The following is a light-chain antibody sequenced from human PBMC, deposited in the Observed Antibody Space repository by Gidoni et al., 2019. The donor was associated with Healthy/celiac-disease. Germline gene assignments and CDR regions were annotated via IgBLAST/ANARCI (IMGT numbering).Light chain of an antibody. CDR3: QQYYSTPFT. CDR2: WAS. J-gene: IGKJ3*01. Sequence: GSLGERATINCKSSQSVLYSSNNKNYLAWYQQKPGQPPKLLIYWASTRESGVPDRFSGSGSGTDFTLTISSLQAEDVAVYYCQQYYSTPFTFXPXTKVDIK. V-gene: IGKV4-1*01. CDR1: QSVLYSSNNKNY.